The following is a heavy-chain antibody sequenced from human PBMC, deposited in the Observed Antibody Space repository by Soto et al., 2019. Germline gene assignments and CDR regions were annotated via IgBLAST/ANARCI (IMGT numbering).Heavy chain of an antibody. V-gene: IGHV4-31*03. Sequence: SETLSLTCTVSGGSISSGGYYWSWIRQHPGKGLEWIGYIYYSGSTYYNPSLKSRVTISVDTSKNQFSLKLSSVTAADTAVYYCARTNYYDSSGYYYPGGYFDYWGQGTLVTVSS. CDR2: IYYSGST. CDR1: GGSISSGGYY. J-gene: IGHJ4*02. CDR3: ARTNYYDSSGYYYPGGYFDY. D-gene: IGHD3-22*01.